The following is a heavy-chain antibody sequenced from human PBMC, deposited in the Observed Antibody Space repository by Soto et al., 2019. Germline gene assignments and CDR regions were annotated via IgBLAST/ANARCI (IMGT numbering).Heavy chain of an antibody. D-gene: IGHD4-17*01. CDR3: ARADDYGDMSGYV. V-gene: IGHV1-69*02. CDR2: IIPILGIA. J-gene: IGHJ4*02. CDR1: GGTFSSYT. Sequence: QVPLVQSGAEVKKPGSSVKVSCKASGGTFSSYTISWVRQAPGQGLEWMGRIIPILGIANYAQKFQGRVTITADKSTSTAYMELSSLRSEDTAVYYCARADDYGDMSGYVWGQGTLVTVSS.